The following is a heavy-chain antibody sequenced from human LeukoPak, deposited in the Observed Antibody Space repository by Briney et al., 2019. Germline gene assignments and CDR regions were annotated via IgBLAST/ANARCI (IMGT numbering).Heavy chain of an antibody. CDR3: ASSYSSESSGYYRWHFDL. CDR1: GFTFSSYS. CDR2: ISTSSTYI. V-gene: IGHV3-21*01. Sequence: GGSLRLSCAASGFTFSSYSMNWVRQAPGKGLEWVSSISTSSTYIYYADSLKGRFTISRDNAKNSLYLQMNSLRAEDTAVYYCASSYSSESSGYYRWHFDLWGRGTLVTVSS. J-gene: IGHJ2*01. D-gene: IGHD3-22*01.